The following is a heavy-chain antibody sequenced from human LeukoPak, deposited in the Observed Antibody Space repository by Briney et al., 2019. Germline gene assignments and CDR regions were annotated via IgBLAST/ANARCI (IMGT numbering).Heavy chain of an antibody. CDR2: ISRSSSSI. CDR3: ATMYYSDRSGYYDFDY. CDR1: GFTFSTYS. J-gene: IGHJ4*02. D-gene: IGHD3-22*01. V-gene: IGHV3-21*01. Sequence: GGSLTLSCAASGFTFSTYSMYWLRQAPGKGLEWVSSISRSSSSINYADSVKGRFTISRDNAKNSLYLQMNSLRAEDTAVYFCATMYYSDRSGYYDFDYWGQGTLVTVSS.